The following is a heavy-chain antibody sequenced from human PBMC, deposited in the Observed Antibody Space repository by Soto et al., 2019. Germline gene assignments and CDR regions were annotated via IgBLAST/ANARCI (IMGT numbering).Heavy chain of an antibody. V-gene: IGHV3-48*01. J-gene: IGHJ4*02. CDR1: GFTFSSYS. CDR2: ISSSSSTI. D-gene: IGHD2-15*01. CDR3: ARVAGYCSGGSCYLGVDY. Sequence: EVQLVESGGGLVQPGGSLRLSCAASGFTFSSYSMNWVRQAPGKGLEWVSYISSSSSTIYYADSVKGRFTISRDNAKNSLYLQMNSLRAEDTAVYYCARVAGYCSGGSCYLGVDYWGQGTLVTVS.